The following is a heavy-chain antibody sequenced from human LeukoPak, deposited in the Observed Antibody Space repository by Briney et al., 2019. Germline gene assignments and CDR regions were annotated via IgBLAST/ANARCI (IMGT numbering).Heavy chain of an antibody. CDR3: ARAHYETVDY. Sequence: SETLSLTCTVSGGSISSYYWSWIRQPPGKGLEWIGYIYYSGSTNYNPSLESRVTISVDTSKNQFSLKLSSVTAADTAVYYCARAHYETVDYWGQGTLVTVSS. V-gene: IGHV4-59*08. D-gene: IGHD3-22*01. CDR2: IYYSGST. CDR1: GGSISSYY. J-gene: IGHJ4*02.